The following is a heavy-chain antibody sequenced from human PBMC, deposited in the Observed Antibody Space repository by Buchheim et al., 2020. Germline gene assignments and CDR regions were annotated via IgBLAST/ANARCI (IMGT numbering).Heavy chain of an antibody. J-gene: IGHJ4*02. D-gene: IGHD6-13*01. V-gene: IGHV5-51*01. Sequence: EVQLVQSGAEVKKAGESLRISCETSGYSFNNYWIGWLRQLPGKGPEWMGLIYPSDSDARYSLSFEGQIAMSVDQSIQTAYLHLSALKASDSAMYYCARSWVPGRFDSWGQGTL. CDR1: GYSFNNYW. CDR2: IYPSDSDA. CDR3: ARSWVPGRFDS.